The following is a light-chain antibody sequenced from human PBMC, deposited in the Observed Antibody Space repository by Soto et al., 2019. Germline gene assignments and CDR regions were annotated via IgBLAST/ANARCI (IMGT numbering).Light chain of an antibody. Sequence: QAVVTQEPSFSVSPGRTVTLTCGLTSGSVSTSNYPSWYQQTPGQAPRTLIYSTSTRSSGVPDRFSGPILGNKAALTITGAQADDESDYYCVLYLGSGIWEFGGGTKLTVL. CDR3: VLYLGSGIWE. V-gene: IGLV8-61*01. CDR1: SGSVSTSNY. CDR2: STS. J-gene: IGLJ2*01.